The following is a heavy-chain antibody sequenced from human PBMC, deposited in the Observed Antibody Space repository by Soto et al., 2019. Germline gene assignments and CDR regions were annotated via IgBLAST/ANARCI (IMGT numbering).Heavy chain of an antibody. J-gene: IGHJ6*02. Sequence: QVQLVQSGAEVKKPGSSVKVSCKASGGTFSSYAISWVRQAPGQGLEWMGGIIPIFGTADYAQKFQGRVTSAADESTSTAYMAMSTLRSEEPAVYSYPSLGGSSPEGRYYYGMDVWGQGNTVTVSS. V-gene: IGHV1-69*12. CDR2: IIPIFGTA. CDR3: PSLGGSSPEGRYYYGMDV. CDR1: GGTFSSYA. D-gene: IGHD1-26*01.